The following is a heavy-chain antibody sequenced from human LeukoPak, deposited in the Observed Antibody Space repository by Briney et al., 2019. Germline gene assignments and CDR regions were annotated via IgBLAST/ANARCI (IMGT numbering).Heavy chain of an antibody. J-gene: IGHJ6*02. CDR3: ARSSSKNYYYYAMDV. V-gene: IGHV3-64*01. CDR2: ISSNGGST. Sequence: GGSLRLSCAASGFTFSSSAMHWVRQAPGKGLEYVSAISSNGGSTYYANSGKGRFTISRDNSMNTLYLQMGSLRAEDMAVYYCARSSSKNYYYYAMDVWGQGTTVTVSS. CDR1: GFTFSSSA.